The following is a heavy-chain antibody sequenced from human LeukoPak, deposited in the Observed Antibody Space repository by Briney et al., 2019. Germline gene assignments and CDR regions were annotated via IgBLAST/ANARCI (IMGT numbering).Heavy chain of an antibody. CDR3: ARRSGILCPGFDS. D-gene: IGHD2-21*01. Sequence: SETLSLTCAVSGGSISSGGYSWSWIRQPPGKGLEWIGYIYHSGGTYYNPSLKSRVTISVDRSKNQFSLKLSSVTAADTAVYYWARRSGILCPGFDSGGRGPLVPVS. V-gene: IGHV4-30-2*01. J-gene: IGHJ4*02. CDR2: IYHSGGT. CDR1: GGSISSGGYS.